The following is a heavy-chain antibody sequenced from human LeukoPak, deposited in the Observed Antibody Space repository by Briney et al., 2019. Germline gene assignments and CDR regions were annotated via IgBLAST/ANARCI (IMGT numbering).Heavy chain of an antibody. CDR3: ARDISVAATGDYFDY. Sequence: PGRSLRLSCAASGFTFSSYAMHWVRRAPGKGLEWVAVISYDGSNKYYADSVKGRFTISRDNSKNTLYLQMNSLRAEDTAVYYCARDISVAATGDYFDYWGQGTLVTVSS. J-gene: IGHJ4*02. D-gene: IGHD2-15*01. CDR2: ISYDGSNK. V-gene: IGHV3-30-3*01. CDR1: GFTFSSYA.